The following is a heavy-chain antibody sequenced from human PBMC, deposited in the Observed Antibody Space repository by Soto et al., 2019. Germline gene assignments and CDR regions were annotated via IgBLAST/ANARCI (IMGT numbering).Heavy chain of an antibody. CDR2: INPNNGGT. CDR1: GGTFSSYA. CDR3: ARDPVGSGWFFDY. D-gene: IGHD6-19*01. Sequence: ASVKVSCKASGGTFSSYAISWVRQAPGQGLEWMGWINPNNGGTNYAQKFQGRVTMTRDTSINTAYMELNRLRSDDTAVYYCARDPVGSGWFFDYWGQGTLVTVSS. J-gene: IGHJ4*02. V-gene: IGHV1-2*02.